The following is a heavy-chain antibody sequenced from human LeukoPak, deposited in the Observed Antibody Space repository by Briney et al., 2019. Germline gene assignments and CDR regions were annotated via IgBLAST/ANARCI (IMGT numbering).Heavy chain of an antibody. CDR3: ARGNDYAIDY. CDR1: GFTFSSYA. D-gene: IGHD4-17*01. J-gene: IGHJ4*02. Sequence: GGSLRLSCAASGFTFSSYAMSWVRQAPGKGLEWVSAISGSGGSTYYADSVKGRFTISRDNSKNTLYLQMNSLRAEDTAVFYCARGNDYAIDYWGQGTLVTVSS. V-gene: IGHV3-23*01. CDR2: ISGSGGST.